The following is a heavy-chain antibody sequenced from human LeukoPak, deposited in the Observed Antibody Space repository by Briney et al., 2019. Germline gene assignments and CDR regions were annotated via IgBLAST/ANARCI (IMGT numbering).Heavy chain of an antibody. CDR2: ISSSSSTI. CDR3: AREIPTMRYSSGWYDPGY. CDR1: GFTFSSYS. J-gene: IGHJ4*02. V-gene: IGHV3-48*04. D-gene: IGHD6-19*01. Sequence: PGGSLRLSCAASGFTFSSYSMNWVRQAPGKGLEWVSYISSSSSTIYYADSVKGRFTISRDNAKNSLYLQMNSLRAEDTAVYYCAREIPTMRYSSGWYDPGYWGQGTLVTVSS.